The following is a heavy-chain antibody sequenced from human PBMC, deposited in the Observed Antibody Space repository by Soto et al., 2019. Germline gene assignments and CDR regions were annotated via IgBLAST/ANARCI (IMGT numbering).Heavy chain of an antibody. D-gene: IGHD3-10*01. CDR3: VRDVDGDLDY. CDR1: GFTFSNYW. V-gene: IGHV3-7*03. Sequence: GGSLRLSCVASGFTFSNYWMDWVRQAPGKGLEWVANIKKDGSDKNYVDSVKGRFTISRDSAKNSVFIQMNSLRAEDTAVYYCVRDVDGDLDYWGRGTLVTVSS. J-gene: IGHJ4*02. CDR2: IKKDGSDK.